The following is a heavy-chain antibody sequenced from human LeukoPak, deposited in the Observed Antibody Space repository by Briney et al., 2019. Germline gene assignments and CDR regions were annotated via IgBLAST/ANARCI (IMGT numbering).Heavy chain of an antibody. V-gene: IGHV3-23*01. CDR2: ISGSGGST. CDR3: AKPPPGAADYYYYGMDV. D-gene: IGHD7-27*01. J-gene: IGHJ6*02. Sequence: GGSLRLSCAASGFTFSSYAMSWVRQAPGKGLEWASAISGSGGSTYYADSVKGRFTISRDNSKNTLYLQMNSLRAEDTAVYYCAKPPPGAADYYYYGMDVWGQGTTVTVSS. CDR1: GFTFSSYA.